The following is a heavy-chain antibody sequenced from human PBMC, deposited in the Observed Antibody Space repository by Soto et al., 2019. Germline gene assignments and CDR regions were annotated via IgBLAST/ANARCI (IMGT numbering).Heavy chain of an antibody. J-gene: IGHJ4*02. V-gene: IGHV3-33*01. D-gene: IGHD1-26*01. CDR2: IWYDGNIK. CDR1: GFTFSRDG. CDR3: ARVSEGGSYYGGLDY. Sequence: QVQLVESGGGVVQPGRSLRLSCAASGFTFSRDGMKWVRQAPGKELEWVAVIWYDGNIKYYADAVKGRFTISRDNSKNRPLLQMNRLRAEDTAVYYCARVSEGGSYYGGLDYWGQGTLVTVSS.